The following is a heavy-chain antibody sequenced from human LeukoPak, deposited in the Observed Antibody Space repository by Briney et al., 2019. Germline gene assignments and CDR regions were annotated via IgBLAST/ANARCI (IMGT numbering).Heavy chain of an antibody. CDR1: GGTFSSYA. CDR2: IIPIFGTA. Sequence: SVKVSCKASGGTFSSYAISWVRQAPGQGLEWMGGIIPIFGTANYAQKFQGRVTMTRDMSTSTVYMELSSLRSDDTAVYYCAREGVTIFGLVRTQTTKSPHRFDPWGQGTLVTVSS. V-gene: IGHV1-69*05. J-gene: IGHJ5*02. CDR3: AREGVTIFGLVRTQTTKSPHRFDP. D-gene: IGHD3-3*01.